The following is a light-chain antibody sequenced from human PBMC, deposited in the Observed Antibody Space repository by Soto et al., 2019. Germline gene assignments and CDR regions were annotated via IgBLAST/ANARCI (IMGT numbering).Light chain of an antibody. V-gene: IGKV3-20*01. CDR1: QTVSSSY. Sequence: ETVLTQSPGTLSLSPGERATLSCRASQTVSSSYLAWYQQKPGQAPGLLIYGASSRATGIPDRFSGSGSGTDFTLTISRLEPEDFAVYYCQQYCQQYGSSPPSWTFGQGTRVEIK. CDR2: GAS. CDR3: QQYCQQYGSSPPSWT. J-gene: IGKJ1*01.